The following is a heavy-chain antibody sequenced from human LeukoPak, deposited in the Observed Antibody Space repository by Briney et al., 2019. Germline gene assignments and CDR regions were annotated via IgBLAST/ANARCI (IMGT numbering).Heavy chain of an antibody. D-gene: IGHD6-19*01. V-gene: IGHV4-39*01. CDR3: ARHGGIAVACTKIRY. CDR1: GGSISSSSYY. J-gene: IGHJ4*02. CDR2: FFYSATT. Sequence: SETLSLTCTASGGSISSSSYYWGWIRQPPGKGLEWFGSFFYSATTYYNPSLKSRVTISVDTSKNQFSLKLSSVTAADTAVYYCARHGGIAVACTKIRYWGQGTLVTVSS.